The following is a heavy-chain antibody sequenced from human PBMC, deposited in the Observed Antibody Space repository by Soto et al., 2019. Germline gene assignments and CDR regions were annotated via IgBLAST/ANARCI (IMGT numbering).Heavy chain of an antibody. V-gene: IGHV3-33*01. CDR3: ARDRGYDAHDYYYNAMDV. CDR2: IWHDGTNE. Sequence: PGGSLRLSCAASGFTFSGYGMHWVRRAPGKGLEWVAVIWHDGTNERYADSVKGRFTISRDNSKNTLYLQMNSLRAEDMAVYHCARDRGYDAHDYYYNAMDVWGQGTTVTVSS. J-gene: IGHJ6*02. D-gene: IGHD2-15*01. CDR1: GFTFSGYG.